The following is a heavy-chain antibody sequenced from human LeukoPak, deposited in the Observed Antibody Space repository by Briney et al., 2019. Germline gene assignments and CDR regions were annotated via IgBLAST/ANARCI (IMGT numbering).Heavy chain of an antibody. D-gene: IGHD6-19*01. V-gene: IGHV4-59*01. CDR1: GGSINSYY. CDR3: ARSIAVAGNDAFDI. J-gene: IGHJ3*02. CDR2: IYYSGRT. Sequence: PSETLSLTCTVSGGSINSYYWSWIRQPPGKGLEWIGYIYYSGRTSYNPSLKSRVTISVDTSKNQFSLKLTSVTAADTAVYYRARSIAVAGNDAFDIWGRGTMVTVSS.